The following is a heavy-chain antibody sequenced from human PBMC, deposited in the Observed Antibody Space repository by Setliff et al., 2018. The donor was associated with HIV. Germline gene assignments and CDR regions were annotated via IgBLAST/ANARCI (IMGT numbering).Heavy chain of an antibody. CDR1: GRSLSGYY. CDR2: INQSGST. J-gene: IGHJ4*02. CDR3: ARPSLGIGGGSMFNN. Sequence: SETLSLTCAVYGRSLSGYYWSWIRQPPGKGLEWIGEINQSGSTNYNPSLKSRVAISVDTSHNQFSLRLRSVTAADTAVYYCARPSLGIGGGSMFNNWGQGTLVTVSS. V-gene: IGHV4-34*01. D-gene: IGHD3-3*01.